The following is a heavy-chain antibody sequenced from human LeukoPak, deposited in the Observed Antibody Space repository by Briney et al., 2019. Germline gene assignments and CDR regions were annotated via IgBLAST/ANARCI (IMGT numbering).Heavy chain of an antibody. V-gene: IGHV3-48*01. CDR3: ARYPRGVVNYYYYYMDV. CDR1: GFTFSDYS. CDR2: IESTSDTI. Sequence: GGSLRLSCAASGFTFSDYSMNWVRQAPGKGLEWVSYIESTSDTIYYADSVKGRFTISRDNAENSLYLQMNSLRAEDTAVYYCARYPRGVVNYYYYYMDVWGKGTTVTVSS. D-gene: IGHD3-3*01. J-gene: IGHJ6*03.